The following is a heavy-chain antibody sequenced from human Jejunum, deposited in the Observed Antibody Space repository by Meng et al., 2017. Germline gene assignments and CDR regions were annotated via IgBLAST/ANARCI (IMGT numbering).Heavy chain of an antibody. CDR3: AREWSGSFRHFDY. V-gene: IGHV4-4*02. J-gene: IGHJ4*02. CDR1: GGSSSSSDW. Sequence: VHLTEPGQGLLQPSGTLSLTCGVSGGSSSSSDWWSWVRQPPGKGLEWIGDIHHSGSTNYNPSLKSRVTISVDKSKNQFSLKLSSVTAADTAVYYCAREWSGSFRHFDYWGQGTLVTVSS. CDR2: IHHSGST. D-gene: IGHD3-16*02.